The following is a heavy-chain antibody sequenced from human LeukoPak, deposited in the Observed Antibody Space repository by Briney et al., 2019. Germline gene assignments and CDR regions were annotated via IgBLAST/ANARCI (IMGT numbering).Heavy chain of an antibody. J-gene: IGHJ4*02. D-gene: IGHD4-17*01. CDR2: ISSSSSYI. CDR1: GFTFSSYS. Sequence: GGSLRLSCAASGFTFSSYSMNWVRQAPGKGLEWVSSISSSSSYIYYADSVKGRFTISRDNAKNSLYLQMNSLRAEDTAVYYCARGRVGDYGGDYWGQGTLVTVSS. CDR3: ARGRVGDYGGDY. V-gene: IGHV3-21*01.